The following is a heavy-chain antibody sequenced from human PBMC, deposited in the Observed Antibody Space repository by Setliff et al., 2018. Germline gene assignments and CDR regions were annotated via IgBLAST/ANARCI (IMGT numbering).Heavy chain of an antibody. J-gene: IGHJ4*02. CDR3: VRDWASGDDH. CDR1: GFTFGSYW. CDR2: IHQDGSER. V-gene: IGHV3-7*01. Sequence: GGSQRLSCAASGFTFGSYWMTWVRQAPEKGLEWVANIHQDGSERHYVDSVKGRFTISRDNAKNSLFLQMNILEVEDTAVYYCVRDWASGDDHWGRGTLVTVSS. D-gene: IGHD3-10*01.